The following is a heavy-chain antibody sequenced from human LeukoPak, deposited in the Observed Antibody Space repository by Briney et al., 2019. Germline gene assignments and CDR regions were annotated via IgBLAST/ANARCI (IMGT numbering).Heavy chain of an antibody. Sequence: PGRSLRLSCAASGFTFSSYGMHWVRQPPGKGLEWVSTISWNSGNKLYTDSVKGRFTISRDNAENSLYLQMNSLRPEDTALYYCAKDMDFWSGSDYWGQGTLVTVSS. CDR2: ISWNSGNK. CDR3: AKDMDFWSGSDY. V-gene: IGHV3-9*01. J-gene: IGHJ4*02. CDR1: GFTFSSYG. D-gene: IGHD3-3*01.